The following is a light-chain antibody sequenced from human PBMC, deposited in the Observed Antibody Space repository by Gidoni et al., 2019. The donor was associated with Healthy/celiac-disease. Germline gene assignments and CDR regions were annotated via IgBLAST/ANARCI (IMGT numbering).Light chain of an antibody. J-gene: IGKJ1*01. CDR3: QQRSNQWT. CDR2: DAS. CDR1: QSVSSY. V-gene: IGKV3-11*01. Sequence: EIVLTQSPATLSLSPGERATLPCRASQSVSSYLAWYQQKPGQAPRLLIYDASNRATGIPARFSGSGSGTDFTLTISSLEPEDFAVYYCQQRSNQWTFGQGTKVEIK.